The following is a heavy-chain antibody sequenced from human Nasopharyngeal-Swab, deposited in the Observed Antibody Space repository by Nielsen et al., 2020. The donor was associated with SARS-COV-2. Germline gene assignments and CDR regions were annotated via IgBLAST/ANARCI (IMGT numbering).Heavy chain of an antibody. CDR3: ARDQVDHPYDYVWGSYRYTYSDH. V-gene: IGHV3-7*01. J-gene: IGHJ4*02. D-gene: IGHD3-16*02. CDR2: IKQDGSGK. Sequence: WIRQPPGKGLEWVANIKQDGSGKYYVDSVKGRFTISRDNAKNSLYLQMNSLRAEDTAVYYCARDQVDHPYDYVWGSYRYTYSDHWGQGTLVTVSS.